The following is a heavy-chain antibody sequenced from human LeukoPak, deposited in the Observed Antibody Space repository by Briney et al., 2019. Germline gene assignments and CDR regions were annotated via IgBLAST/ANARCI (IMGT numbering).Heavy chain of an antibody. V-gene: IGHV1-2*06. D-gene: IGHD6-19*01. CDR1: GYTFTGYY. J-gene: IGHJ4*02. CDR2: INPNSGGT. Sequence: ASVKVSCKASGYTFTGYYMHWVRQAPGQGLEWMGRINPNSGGTNYAQKFQGRVTMTRDTSISTAYMELGRLRSDDTAVYYCARAYSSGLRPPGDYWGQGTLVTVSS. CDR3: ARAYSSGLRPPGDY.